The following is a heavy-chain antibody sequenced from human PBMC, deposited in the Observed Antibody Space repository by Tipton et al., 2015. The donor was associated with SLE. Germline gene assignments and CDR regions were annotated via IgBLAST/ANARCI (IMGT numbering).Heavy chain of an antibody. CDR1: GGSISSHY. J-gene: IGHJ3*02. Sequence: LRLSCTVSGGSISSHYWSWIRQPPGKGLEWIGYIYYSGSTNYNPPLKSRVTISVDTSKNQFSLKLSSVTAADKAVYYCARDLEAFDIWGQGTMVTVSS. D-gene: IGHD1-1*01. CDR3: ARDLEAFDI. CDR2: IYYSGST. V-gene: IGHV4-59*11.